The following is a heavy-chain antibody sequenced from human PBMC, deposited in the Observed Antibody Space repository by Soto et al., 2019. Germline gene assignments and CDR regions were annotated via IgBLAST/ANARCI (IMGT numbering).Heavy chain of an antibody. J-gene: IGHJ3*02. V-gene: IGHV3-21*01. D-gene: IGHD6-19*01. CDR1: GFPFNSYT. CDR2: ITTDGTSI. CDR3: ARQQWLAPHI. Sequence: PGGSLRLSCATSGFPFNSYTMTWVRQAPGMGLKWVSSITTDGTSIYYADSVKGRFTISRDNAKNSLYLQMNSLTVEDTGIYYCARQQWLAPHIWGQGTMVTVSS.